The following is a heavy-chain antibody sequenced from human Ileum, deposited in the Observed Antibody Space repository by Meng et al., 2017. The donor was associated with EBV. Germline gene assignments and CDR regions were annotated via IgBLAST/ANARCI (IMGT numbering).Heavy chain of an antibody. CDR2: IHHSGTT. D-gene: IGHD3-16*01. Sequence: QVQLQESGPGLVEPSGTLSLTCAVSGDSISSNNWWSWVRQSPGKGLEWIAEIHHSGTTTYNPSLKSRVTISVDKSENHFSLKLTSVTAADTAVYYCARGSDYVWGIWGQGTLVTVSS. CDR1: GDSISSNNW. CDR3: ARGSDYVWGI. V-gene: IGHV4-4*02. J-gene: IGHJ4*02.